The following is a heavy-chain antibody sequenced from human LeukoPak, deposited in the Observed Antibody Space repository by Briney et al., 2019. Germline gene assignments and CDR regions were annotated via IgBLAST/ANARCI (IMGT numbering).Heavy chain of an antibody. V-gene: IGHV3-74*01. CDR1: GFTFSSYW. J-gene: IGHJ4*02. D-gene: IGHD3-22*01. CDR2: INSDGKST. Sequence: GGSLRLSCAASGFTFSSYWMHWVRQGPAEGLVRVSRINSDGKSTTYADSVKGGFIISRDNAKDTLYLQMNSLRAEDTAVYFCAKSRAGSSGFYFDYWGQGTLVTVSS. CDR3: AKSRAGSSGFYFDY.